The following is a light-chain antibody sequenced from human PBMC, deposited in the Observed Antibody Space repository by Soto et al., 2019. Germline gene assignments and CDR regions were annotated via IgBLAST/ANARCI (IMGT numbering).Light chain of an antibody. V-gene: IGKV3-20*01. CDR3: QQFDYLIT. J-gene: IGKJ5*01. Sequence: EIVLTQSPGTLCLSPGERATLSCRASQTISGNYVAWYQQKTGQAPRHLIYGVFNRATGIPDRFSGSGSGTDFTLTITRLEPEDFAVYYCQQFDYLITFGQGTRLEIK. CDR2: GVF. CDR1: QTISGNY.